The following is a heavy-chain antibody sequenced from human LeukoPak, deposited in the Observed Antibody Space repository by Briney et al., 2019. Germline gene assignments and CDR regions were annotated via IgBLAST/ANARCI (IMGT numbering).Heavy chain of an antibody. CDR3: ARGLGLYYYYGMDV. D-gene: IGHD3-16*01. V-gene: IGHV3-33*01. CDR2: IWYDGSNK. CDR1: GFTFSSYG. J-gene: IGHJ6*04. Sequence: GRSLRLSCAASGFTFSSYGMHWVRQAPGKGLEWVAVIWYDGSNKYYADSVKGRFTISRDNSKNTLYLQMNSLGAEDTAVYYCARGLGLYYYYGMDVWGKGTTVTVSS.